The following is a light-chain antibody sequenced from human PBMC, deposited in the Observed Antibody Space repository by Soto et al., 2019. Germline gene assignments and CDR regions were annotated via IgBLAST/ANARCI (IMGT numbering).Light chain of an antibody. Sequence: EIELTQSPGTLSLTPGERATLSCRASQSVSNVYLAWYQQKPGQAPRLLIYDGSNRATGIPDRFSGSGSGTDFTLTISTLEPEDFAVYYCQQSRSSPRIFGQGTKLEIK. J-gene: IGKJ2*01. V-gene: IGKV3-20*01. CDR2: DGS. CDR1: QSVSNVY. CDR3: QQSRSSPRI.